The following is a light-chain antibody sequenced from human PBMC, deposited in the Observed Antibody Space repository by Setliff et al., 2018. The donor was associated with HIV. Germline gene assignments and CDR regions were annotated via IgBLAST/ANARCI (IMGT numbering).Light chain of an antibody. J-gene: IGLJ3*02. CDR2: EDK. V-gene: IGLV6-57*01. CDR1: SGSIASNS. CDR3: QSYDSSNQGV. Sequence: NFMLTQPHSVSESPGKTVTISCTRSSGSIASNSVQWYQQRPGSSPTTVIYEDKQRPSGVPDRFSGSIDSSSHSASLSISGLKTEDEADYYCQSYDSSNQGVFGGGTQLTVL.